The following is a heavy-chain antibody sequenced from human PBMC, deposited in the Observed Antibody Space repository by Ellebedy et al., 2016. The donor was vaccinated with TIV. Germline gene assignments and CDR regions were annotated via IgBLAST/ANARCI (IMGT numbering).Heavy chain of an antibody. CDR2: VDHAGTT. CDR1: GGSISDSSGYF. D-gene: IGHD3-16*01. Sequence: GSLRLSXTVFGGSISDSSGYFWAWVRQAPGRGLEWIASVDHAGTTFYSPSLKSRVAISMDTSGNQISLKLRSVTASDTAVYYCARRRGGHDWFDPWGQGTLVSISS. CDR3: ARRRGGHDWFDP. V-gene: IGHV4-39*01. J-gene: IGHJ5*02.